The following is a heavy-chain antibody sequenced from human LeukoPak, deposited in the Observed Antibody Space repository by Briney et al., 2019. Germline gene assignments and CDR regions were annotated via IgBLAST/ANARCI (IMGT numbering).Heavy chain of an antibody. Sequence: PGGSLRLSCAASGFTFSSYGMTWVRQAPGKGLEWVSSITSSSSYIYYADSVKGRFTISRDNAKNSLYLQMNSLRAEDTAVYYCAKDGDSYYYYYGMDVWGQGTTVTVSS. CDR3: AKDGDSYYYYYGMDV. CDR2: ITSSSSYI. J-gene: IGHJ6*02. CDR1: GFTFSSYG. D-gene: IGHD4-17*01. V-gene: IGHV3-21*01.